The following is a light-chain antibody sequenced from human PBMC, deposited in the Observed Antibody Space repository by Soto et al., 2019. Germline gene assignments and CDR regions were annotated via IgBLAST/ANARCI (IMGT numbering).Light chain of an antibody. CDR2: DAS. V-gene: IGKV1-5*01. Sequence: DIQMTQSTSTLSASVGDRVTITCRASQSISSWLAWYQQKPGKAPKLLIYDASSLESGVPSRFSGSGSGTEFTLTISSLQPDDFATYYCQQYNSYSSITFGQGTRLEI. CDR3: QQYNSYSSIT. J-gene: IGKJ5*01. CDR1: QSISSW.